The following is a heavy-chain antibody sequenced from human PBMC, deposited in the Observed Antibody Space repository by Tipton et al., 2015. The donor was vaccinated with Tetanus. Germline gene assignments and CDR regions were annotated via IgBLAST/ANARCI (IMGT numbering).Heavy chain of an antibody. V-gene: IGHV4-4*02. J-gene: IGHJ4*02. CDR2: ISHNGST. D-gene: IGHD6-13*01. Sequence: TLSLTCAVSGGSISSNYWWSWVRQSPGTGLEWIGEISHNGSTNYNPSLKSRVTISVDKSKNQFSLRLGSVTAADTAMYYCAREPAATGTSLVDYWGQGALVTVSS. CDR1: GGSISSNYW. CDR3: AREPAATGTSLVDY.